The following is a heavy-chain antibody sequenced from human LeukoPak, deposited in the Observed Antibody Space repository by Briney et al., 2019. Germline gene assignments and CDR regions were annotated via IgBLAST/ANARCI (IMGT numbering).Heavy chain of an antibody. CDR1: GGSISSYY. Sequence: SETLSLTCTVSGGSISSYYWSWIRQPAGKGLEWIGRIYTSGSTNYNPSLKSRVTMSVDTSKNQLSLKLSSVTAADTAVYYCARVHYGGNAHWFDYWGQGTLVTVSS. J-gene: IGHJ4*02. D-gene: IGHD4-23*01. CDR2: IYTSGST. V-gene: IGHV4-4*07. CDR3: ARVHYGGNAHWFDY.